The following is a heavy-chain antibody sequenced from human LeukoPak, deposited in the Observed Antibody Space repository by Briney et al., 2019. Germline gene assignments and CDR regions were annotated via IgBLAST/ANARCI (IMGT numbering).Heavy chain of an antibody. D-gene: IGHD4-17*01. V-gene: IGHV3-74*01. J-gene: IGHJ2*01. CDR2: ITGDGSST. CDR1: GFTFSGYW. CDR3: ARDTGWYFDL. Sequence: GGSLRLSCAASGFTFSGYWVHWVRQAPGKGLVWVSRITGDGSSTSYADSVKGRFTISRDNAKNTLYLQMISLRAEDTAVYYCARDTGWYFDLWGRGTLVTVSS.